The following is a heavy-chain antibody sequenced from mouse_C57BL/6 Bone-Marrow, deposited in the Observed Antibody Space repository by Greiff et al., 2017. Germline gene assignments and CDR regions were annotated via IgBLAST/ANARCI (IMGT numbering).Heavy chain of an antibody. D-gene: IGHD2-5*01. CDR2: IDPNSGGT. CDR1: GYTFTSYW. CDR3: ARSAYSNYVGYFDV. Sequence: QVHVKQPGAELVKPGASVKLSCKASGYTFTSYWMHWVKQRPGRGLEWIGRIDPNSGGTKYNEKFKSKATLTVDKPSSTAYMQLSSLTSEDSAVYECARSAYSNYVGYFDVWGTGTTVTVSS. J-gene: IGHJ1*03. V-gene: IGHV1-72*01.